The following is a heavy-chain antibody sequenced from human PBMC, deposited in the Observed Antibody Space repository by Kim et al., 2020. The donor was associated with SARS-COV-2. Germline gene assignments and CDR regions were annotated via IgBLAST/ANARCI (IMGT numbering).Heavy chain of an antibody. CDR1: GFTFSNAW. V-gene: IGHV3-15*01. D-gene: IGHD3-22*01. Sequence: GGSLRLSCAASGFTFSNAWMSWVRQAPGKGLEWVGRIKSKTDGGTTDYAAPVKGRFTIPRDDSKNTLYLQMNSLKTEDTAVYYCTTEINSNGYYRETNFDYWGQGTLVTVSS. CDR2: IKSKTDGGTT. CDR3: TTEINSNGYYRETNFDY. J-gene: IGHJ4*02.